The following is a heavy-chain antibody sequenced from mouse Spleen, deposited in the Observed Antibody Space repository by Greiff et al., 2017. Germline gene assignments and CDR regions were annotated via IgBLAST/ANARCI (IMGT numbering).Heavy chain of an antibody. Sequence: QVQLQQPGAELVRPGTSVKLSCKASGYTFTSYWMHWVKQRPGQGLEWIGVIDPSDSYTNYNQKFKGKATLTVDTSSSTAYMQLSSLTSEDSAVYYCASHGDYDYWGQGTTLTVSS. CDR2: IDPSDSYT. CDR3: ASHGDYDY. J-gene: IGHJ2*01. V-gene: IGHV1-59*01. D-gene: IGHD2-13*01. CDR1: GYTFTSYW.